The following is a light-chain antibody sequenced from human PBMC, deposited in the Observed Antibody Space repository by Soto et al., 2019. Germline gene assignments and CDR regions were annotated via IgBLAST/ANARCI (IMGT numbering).Light chain of an antibody. CDR1: QSISDW. Sequence: DIQMTQSPSTLSASVGDRVTITCRASQSISDWLAWYQQKPGKAPKLLIYKASSLESGVPSRFSGSGSGTDFTLNISSLQPDDFATYYCQQYNSYSRTFGQGTKVEV. V-gene: IGKV1-5*03. CDR3: QQYNSYSRT. CDR2: KAS. J-gene: IGKJ1*01.